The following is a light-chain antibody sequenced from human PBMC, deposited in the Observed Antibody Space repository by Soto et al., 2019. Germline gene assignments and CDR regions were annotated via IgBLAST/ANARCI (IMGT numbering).Light chain of an antibody. CDR1: QSIRGY. J-gene: IGKJ1*01. V-gene: IGKV1-39*01. CDR3: QQSYSTPWT. Sequence: DIQMTQSPSSLSASVGDRVTITCRTSQSIRGYLNWYQQKPGQAPNFLIYGASTLESGVPSRFSGSGFGTDFTLTITNLQPEDFATYYCQQSYSTPWTFGQGTRVEIQ. CDR2: GAS.